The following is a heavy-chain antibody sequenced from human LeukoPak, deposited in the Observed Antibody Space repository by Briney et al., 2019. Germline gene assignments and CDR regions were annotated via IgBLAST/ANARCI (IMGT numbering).Heavy chain of an antibody. J-gene: IGHJ4*02. V-gene: IGHV3-23*01. CDR2: ISGSGGST. D-gene: IGHD1-26*01. Sequence: GGSLRLSCAASGFTFSNAWMSWVRRAPGNGLEWVSAISGSGGSTYYADSVKGRFTISRDNSKNTLYLQMNSLRAEDTAVYYCARDIVGTLGGDYWGQGTLVTVSS. CDR3: ARDIVGTLGGDY. CDR1: GFTFSNAW.